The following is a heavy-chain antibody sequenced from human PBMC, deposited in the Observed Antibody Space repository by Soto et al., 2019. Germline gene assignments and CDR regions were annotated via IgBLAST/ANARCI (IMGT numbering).Heavy chain of an antibody. CDR2: IIPLFGTA. J-gene: IGHJ3*01. CDR1: GGTFSSYG. Sequence: QVQLVQSGAEVKKPGSSVKVSCKASGGTFSSYGIIWVRQAPGQGLEWLGGIIPLFGTAKYAQKFQGRVTITADKSTTTSYMAVTSLRSEDTAVYYCAQAVEPGGLLEFWDQGTMVTVSA. D-gene: IGHD1-1*01. V-gene: IGHV1-69*06. CDR3: AQAVEPGGLLEF.